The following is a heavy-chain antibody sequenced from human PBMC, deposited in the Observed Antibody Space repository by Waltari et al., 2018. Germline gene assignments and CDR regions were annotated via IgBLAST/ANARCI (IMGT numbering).Heavy chain of an antibody. CDR3: AKACKQWLEGAFDI. D-gene: IGHD6-19*01. Sequence: EVQLVESGGVVVHPGGSLRLSCAASGFTFDDYTMHWVRQGPGKCLEWCSLSSWGGGSTYYADSVKGRFTISRDNSKHSLYLQMNSLRTEDTALYYCAKACKQWLEGAFDIWGQGTMVTVSS. V-gene: IGHV3-43*01. J-gene: IGHJ3*02. CDR2: SSWGGGST. CDR1: GFTFDDYT.